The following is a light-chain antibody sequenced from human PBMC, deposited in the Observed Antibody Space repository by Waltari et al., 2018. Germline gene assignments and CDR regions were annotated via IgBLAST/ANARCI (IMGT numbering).Light chain of an antibody. Sequence: DIQMTQSPSSVSASVGDRVTITCRASQAISSWLAWYQQKPGKAPKLLIYAASSLTSGVPSRFSGSGFGTDFTLTISSLQPEDFATYFCQQFDTFPLTFGQGTRLEIK. CDR1: QAISSW. CDR3: QQFDTFPLT. CDR2: AAS. J-gene: IGKJ5*01. V-gene: IGKV1-12*01.